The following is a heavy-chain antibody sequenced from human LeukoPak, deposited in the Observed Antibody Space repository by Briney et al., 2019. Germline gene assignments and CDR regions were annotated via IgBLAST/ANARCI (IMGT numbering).Heavy chain of an antibody. CDR1: GSTFSSYW. J-gene: IGHJ3*02. CDR3: ARDQAVAGTPEDTFDI. CDR2: IKQDGSEE. V-gene: IGHV3-7*01. Sequence: PGGSLRLSCAASGSTFSSYWMSWVRQAPGKGLEWVANIKQDGSEEYYVDSVKGRFTISRDNAKNSLYLQMNSLRAEDTAVYYCARDQAVAGTPEDTFDIWGQGTMVTVSS. D-gene: IGHD6-19*01.